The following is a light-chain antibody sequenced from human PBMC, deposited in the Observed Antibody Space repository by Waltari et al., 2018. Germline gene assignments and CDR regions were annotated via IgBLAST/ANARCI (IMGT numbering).Light chain of an antibody. CDR1: QSISSY. CDR3: QQYDYSWGFA. J-gene: IGKJ3*01. CDR2: AAS. V-gene: IGKV1-39*01. Sequence: DIQMTQSPSSLSASVGDRVTITCRASQSISSYLNWYQQKPGKAPKPLIYAASSLQSGVPSRFSGSGSGTDFTLTISSLQPEDFATYYCQQYDYSWGFAFGPGT.